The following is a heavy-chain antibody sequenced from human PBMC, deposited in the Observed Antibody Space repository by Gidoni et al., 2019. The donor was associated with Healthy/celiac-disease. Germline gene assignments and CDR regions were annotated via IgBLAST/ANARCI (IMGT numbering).Heavy chain of an antibody. CDR3: ARDGYSSSPNFDY. CDR1: GGSISSSSYY. J-gene: IGHJ4*02. V-gene: IGHV4-39*07. Sequence: QLQLQESGPGLVKPSETLSLPCTVSGGSISSSSYYWGWIRQPPGKGLGWIGSIYYSGSTYYNPSLKSRVTISVDTSKNQFTLKLSSVTAADTAVYYCARDGYSSSPNFDYWGQGTLVTVSS. D-gene: IGHD6-6*01. CDR2: IYYSGST.